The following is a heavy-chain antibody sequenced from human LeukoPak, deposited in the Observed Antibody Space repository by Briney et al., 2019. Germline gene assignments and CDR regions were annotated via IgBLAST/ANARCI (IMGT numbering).Heavy chain of an antibody. CDR1: GESISGFY. V-gene: IGHV4-59*01. CDR3: ARTPTVTTSFDY. J-gene: IGHJ4*02. D-gene: IGHD4-17*01. Sequence: PSETLSLTCTVSGESISGFYWNWIRQPPGKGLEWIGYIYYSGSTNYNPSLKSRVTISVDTSKNQFSLKLSSVTAADTAVYYCARTPTVTTSFDYWGQGTLVTVSS. CDR2: IYYSGST.